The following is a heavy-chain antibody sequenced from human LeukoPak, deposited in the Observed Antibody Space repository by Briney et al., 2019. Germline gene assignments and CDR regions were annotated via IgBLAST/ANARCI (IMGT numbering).Heavy chain of an antibody. J-gene: IGHJ4*02. V-gene: IGHV3-23*01. Sequence: PGGSLRLSCAASGFTFSIYAMSWVRQAPGKGLEWVSGISGSDGSTYYADSVKGRFTISRDNSKNTLYLQMNSLRAEDTAVYYCAKDLATWGDYWGQGTLVPVSS. CDR1: GFTFSIYA. CDR3: AKDLATWGDY. CDR2: ISGSDGST. D-gene: IGHD3-16*01.